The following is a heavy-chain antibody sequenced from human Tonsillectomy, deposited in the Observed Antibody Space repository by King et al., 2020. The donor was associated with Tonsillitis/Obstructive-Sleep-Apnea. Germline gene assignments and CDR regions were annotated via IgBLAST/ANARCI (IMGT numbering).Heavy chain of an antibody. J-gene: IGHJ2*01. V-gene: IGHV1-3*01. CDR2: INAGNGNT. D-gene: IGHD4-17*01. Sequence: QLVQSGAEVKKPGASVKVSCEASGYTFSSYDMHWVRQAPGQGLEWMGWINAGNGNTRHSQKFQGRVTITRDTSASTAYMELSSLRSEDTAVYYCARSPTANWYFDLWGWGTLVTVSS. CDR3: ARSPTANWYFDL. CDR1: GYTFSSYD.